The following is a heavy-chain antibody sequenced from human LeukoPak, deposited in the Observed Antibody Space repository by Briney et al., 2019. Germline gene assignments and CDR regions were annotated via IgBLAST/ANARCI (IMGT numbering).Heavy chain of an antibody. Sequence: GGSLRLSCAASGFTFSSYGMHWVRQAPGKGLEWVAFIRYDGSNKYYADSVKGRFTISRDNSKNTLYLQMNSLRAEDTAVYYCAKDPAIAARPEYFDYWGQGTLVTVSS. J-gene: IGHJ4*02. CDR3: AKDPAIAARPEYFDY. V-gene: IGHV3-30*02. D-gene: IGHD6-6*01. CDR2: IRYDGSNK. CDR1: GFTFSSYG.